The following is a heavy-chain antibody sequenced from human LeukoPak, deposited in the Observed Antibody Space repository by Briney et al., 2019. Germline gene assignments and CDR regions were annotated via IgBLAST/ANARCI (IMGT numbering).Heavy chain of an antibody. Sequence: SVKVSCKASGGTFSSYAISWVRQAPGQGPEWMGRIIPIFGTANYAQKFQGRVTITTDESTSTAYMELSSLRSEDTAVYYCARERGGIAAVLYYFDYWGQGTLVTVSS. CDR2: IIPIFGTA. V-gene: IGHV1-69*05. CDR1: GGTFSSYA. J-gene: IGHJ4*02. D-gene: IGHD6-13*01. CDR3: ARERGGIAAVLYYFDY.